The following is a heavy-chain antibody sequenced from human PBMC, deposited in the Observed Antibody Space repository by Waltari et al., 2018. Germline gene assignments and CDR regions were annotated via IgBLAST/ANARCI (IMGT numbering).Heavy chain of an antibody. CDR2: IYSEGHT. CDR3: TRDRGAPATAMGFDS. D-gene: IGHD5-18*01. Sequence: EVQVEESGGDLIQPGGSLRLSCAVSGFTVSDSYRSWVRQAPGKGLEWVSIIYSEGHTNYADSVKDRFIFSRDNSKNTVDLQMNSLRVEDTAMYYCTRDRGAPATAMGFDSWGQGTLVTVSS. CDR1: GFTVSDSY. V-gene: IGHV3-53*01. J-gene: IGHJ4*02.